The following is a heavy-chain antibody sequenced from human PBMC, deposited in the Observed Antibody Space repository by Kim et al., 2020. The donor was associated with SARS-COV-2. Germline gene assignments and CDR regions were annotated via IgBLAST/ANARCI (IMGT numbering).Heavy chain of an antibody. D-gene: IGHD6-6*01. Sequence: GTNYAQKFQGRVTMTRDTSITKAYMELSSLRSDDTAMYYCARGQLAPFDYWGQGTLVTVSS. CDR3: ARGQLAPFDY. V-gene: IGHV1-2*02. J-gene: IGHJ4*02. CDR2: GT.